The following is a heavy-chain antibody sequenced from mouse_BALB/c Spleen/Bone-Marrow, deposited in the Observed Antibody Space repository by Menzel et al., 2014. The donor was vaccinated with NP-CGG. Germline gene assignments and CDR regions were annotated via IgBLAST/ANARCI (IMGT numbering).Heavy chain of an antibody. CDR1: GYTFTSYW. CDR2: IYPGNSDT. J-gene: IGHJ2*01. Sequence: EVQLQQSGTVLARPGASAKMSCKASGYTFTSYWMHWVKQRPGQGLEWIGAIYPGNSDTSYNQKFKGKAKLTAVTSTSTAYMELSSLTNEDSAVYYCTRSGRYYFDYWGQGTTLTVSS. V-gene: IGHV1-5*01. CDR3: TRSGRYYFDY. D-gene: IGHD3-1*01.